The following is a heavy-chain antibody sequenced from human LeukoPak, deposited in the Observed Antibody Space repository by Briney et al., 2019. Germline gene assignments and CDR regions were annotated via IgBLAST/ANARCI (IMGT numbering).Heavy chain of an antibody. CDR2: IYYSGST. CDR3: ASSGGYSSGWFGFDP. V-gene: IGHV4-39*01. Sequence: SETLSLTCAVYGGSFSGYYWGWIRQPPGKGLEWIGSIYYSGSTYYNPSLKSRVTISVDTSKNQFSLKLSSVTAADTAVYYCASSGGYSSGWFGFDPWGQGTLVTVSS. CDR1: GGSFSGYY. D-gene: IGHD6-19*01. J-gene: IGHJ5*02.